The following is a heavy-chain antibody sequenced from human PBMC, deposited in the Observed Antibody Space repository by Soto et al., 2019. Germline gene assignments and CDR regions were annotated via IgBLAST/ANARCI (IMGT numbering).Heavy chain of an antibody. CDR2: IWYDGSNK. CDR3: AREGVTGTIDRIDYYYYYYGMDV. V-gene: IGHV3-33*01. D-gene: IGHD1-7*01. J-gene: IGHJ6*02. Sequence: GGSMILSCTASGLNFRGYCMHWVRKETGKGLEWVAVIWYDGSNKYYADSVKGRFTISRDNSKNTLYLQMNSLRAEDTAVYYCAREGVTGTIDRIDYYYYYYGMDVWGQGTTVTVSS. CDR1: GLNFRGYC.